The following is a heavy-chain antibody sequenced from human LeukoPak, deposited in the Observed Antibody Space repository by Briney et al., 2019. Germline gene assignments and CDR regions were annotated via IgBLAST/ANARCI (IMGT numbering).Heavy chain of an antibody. Sequence: PGRSLRLSCAASGFTFSSYAMHWVRQAPGKGLEWVAVISYDGSNKYYADSVKGRFTISRDNARNSLYLQMNSLRAEDTAVYYCARDDDDYSNSGPLDYWGQGTLVTVSS. D-gene: IGHD4-11*01. CDR3: ARDDDDYSNSGPLDY. CDR1: GFTFSSYA. CDR2: ISYDGSNK. J-gene: IGHJ4*02. V-gene: IGHV3-30-3*01.